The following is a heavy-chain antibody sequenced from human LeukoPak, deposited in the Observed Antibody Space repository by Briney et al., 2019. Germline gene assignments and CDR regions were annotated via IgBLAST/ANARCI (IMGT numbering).Heavy chain of an antibody. D-gene: IGHD3-16*01. CDR3: AGDHGGRNYDYVWGRTFFDY. CDR2: ISSSSSYI. CDR1: GFTFSSYS. Sequence: GGSLRLSCAASGFTFSSYSMNWVRQAPGKGLEWVSSISSSSSYIYYADSVKGRFTISRDNAKNSLYLQMNSLRAEDTAVYYCAGDHGGRNYDYVWGRTFFDYWGQGTLVTVSS. V-gene: IGHV3-21*01. J-gene: IGHJ4*02.